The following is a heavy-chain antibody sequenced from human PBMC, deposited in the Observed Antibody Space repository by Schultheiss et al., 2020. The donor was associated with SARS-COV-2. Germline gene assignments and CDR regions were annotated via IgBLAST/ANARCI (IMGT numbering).Heavy chain of an antibody. D-gene: IGHD2-8*02. CDR2: ISYDGTNK. Sequence: GGSLRLSCAVSGFTFSSYAMHWVRQAPGKGLEWVAVISYDGTNKYYADSVKGRFTISRDNSKNTLYLQMNSLRAEDTAVYYCARDRRFLVGYYMDVWGKGTTVTVSS. V-gene: IGHV3-30*07. CDR3: ARDRRFLVGYYMDV. J-gene: IGHJ6*03. CDR1: GFTFSSYA.